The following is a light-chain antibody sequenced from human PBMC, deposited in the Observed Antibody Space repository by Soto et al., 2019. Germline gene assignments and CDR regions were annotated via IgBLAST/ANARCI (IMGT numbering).Light chain of an antibody. J-gene: IGLJ2*01. CDR1: SSNIGAGYD. Sequence: QSVLTQPPSVSGAPGQSVTISCTGSSSNIGAGYDVHWYQQLPGTAPKLLIYGNSNRPSGVPDRFSGSKSGTSASLAITGLQAEDEADYYCQSYDSGLSGSLFGGGTKLTVL. CDR2: GNS. CDR3: QSYDSGLSGSL. V-gene: IGLV1-40*01.